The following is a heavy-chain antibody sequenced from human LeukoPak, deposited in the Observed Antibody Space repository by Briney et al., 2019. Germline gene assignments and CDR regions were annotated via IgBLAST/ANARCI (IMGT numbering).Heavy chain of an antibody. CDR3: ARVGLDCSSTSCYLKWFDP. CDR1: GGSISSGDYY. J-gene: IGHJ5*02. CDR2: IYYSGST. Sequence: SETLSLTCTVSGGSISSGDYYWSWIRQPPWKGLEWIGYIYYSGSTYYNPSLKSRVTISVDTSKNQFSLKLSSVTAADTAVYYCARVGLDCSSTSCYLKWFDPWGQGTLVTVSS. D-gene: IGHD2-2*01. V-gene: IGHV4-30-4*08.